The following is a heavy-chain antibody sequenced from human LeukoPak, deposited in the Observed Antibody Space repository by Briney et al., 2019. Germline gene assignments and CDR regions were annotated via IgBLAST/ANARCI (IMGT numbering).Heavy chain of an antibody. CDR3: ARGSIAVVPAFDI. CDR2: IYYTGSA. D-gene: IGHD2-21*01. J-gene: IGHJ3*02. CDR1: GGSLSTYY. Sequence: SETLSLTCTASGGSLSTYYWSWIRKTPGQGLEWIGCIYYTGSANYNPSLRSRGTISVDTSKNQFSLKLTSVTAADTAVYYCARGSIAVVPAFDIWGQGTMVTVSS. V-gene: IGHV4-59*12.